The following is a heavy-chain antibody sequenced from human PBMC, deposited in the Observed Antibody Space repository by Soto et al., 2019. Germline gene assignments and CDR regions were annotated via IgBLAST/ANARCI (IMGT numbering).Heavy chain of an antibody. J-gene: IGHJ6*02. CDR3: AHLPCSGASCYWFSCSGMAL. Sequence: QITLKESGPTLVKPTQTLTLTCTFSGFSLSTSGVGVAWIRQPPGKALEGLALICWDDDKRYRPSLESRLTIXXXTXXNPVVLTTTNMDYVDTATYYCAHLPCSGASCYWFSCSGMALWGQGTTVTVSS. D-gene: IGHD2-15*01. V-gene: IGHV2-5*02. CDR2: ICWDDDK. CDR1: GFSLSTSGVG.